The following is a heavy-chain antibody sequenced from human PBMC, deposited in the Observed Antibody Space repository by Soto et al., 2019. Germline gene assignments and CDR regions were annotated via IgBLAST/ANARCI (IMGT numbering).Heavy chain of an antibody. CDR2: LIPVSSTP. D-gene: IGHD2-21*02. CDR3: ASRYYLPLRAGGSGDTEFFHD. Sequence: QVQLVQSGADVKKPGSSVKVSCKASGGTFSSYTIGWVRQAPGQGLEWMGGLIPVSSTPNYAQRFQGRLTITADASTDIVYLEVSRLRSEDTAVYYCASRYYLPLRAGGSGDTEFFHDWGQGTLVTVSS. CDR1: GGTFSSYT. J-gene: IGHJ1*01. V-gene: IGHV1-69*01.